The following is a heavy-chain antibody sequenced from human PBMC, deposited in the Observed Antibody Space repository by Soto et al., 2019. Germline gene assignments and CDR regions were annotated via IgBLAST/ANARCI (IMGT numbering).Heavy chain of an antibody. CDR1: CGSISSDSAA. CDR3: VRSRVFIAVAGMATYYYYYGMDV. J-gene: IGHJ6*02. V-gene: IGHV6-1*01. D-gene: IGHD6-19*01. CDR2: TYYRSKWYN. Sequence: SQSFSLTCSVSCGSISSDSAAWNWIRQSPSRGLEWLGRTYYRSKWYNDYAVSVNGRITINPDTSKNHFSLQLNSVTPEDTAVYYCVRSRVFIAVAGMATYYYYYGMDVWGQGTTVTVSS.